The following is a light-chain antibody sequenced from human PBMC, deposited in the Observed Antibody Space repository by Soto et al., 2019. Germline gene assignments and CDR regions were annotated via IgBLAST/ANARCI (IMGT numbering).Light chain of an antibody. CDR3: PSYDSSLYAYV. CDR1: SSSIGAGYD. Sequence: QSVLTQPPSVSGAPGQRVTISCAGSSSSIGAGYDVHWYQQLPGAAPKLLIYANSNRPSGVPDRFSGSKSGTSASLAITGLQAEDEADYYCPSYDSSLYAYVFGSGTKVTVL. J-gene: IGLJ1*01. V-gene: IGLV1-40*01. CDR2: ANS.